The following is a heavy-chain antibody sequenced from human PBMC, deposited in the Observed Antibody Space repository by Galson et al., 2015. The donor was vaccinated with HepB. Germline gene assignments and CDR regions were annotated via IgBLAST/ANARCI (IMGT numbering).Heavy chain of an antibody. CDR2: IKSKTDGGTT. Sequence: SLRLSCAASGFTFSNAWMSWVRQAPGKGLEWVGRIKSKTDGGTTDYAAPVKGRFTISRDDSKNTLYLQMNSLKTEDTAVYYCTTAYYYDSSGYYPVDYYGMDVWGQGTTVTVSS. CDR3: TTAYYYDSSGYYPVDYYGMDV. CDR1: GFTFSNAW. J-gene: IGHJ6*02. D-gene: IGHD3-22*01. V-gene: IGHV3-15*01.